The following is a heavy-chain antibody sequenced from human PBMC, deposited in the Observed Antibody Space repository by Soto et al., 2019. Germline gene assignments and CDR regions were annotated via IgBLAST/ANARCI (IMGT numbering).Heavy chain of an antibody. V-gene: IGHV3-23*01. CDR2: ISGSGGST. CDR1: GFTFSSYA. Sequence: EVQLLESGGGLVQPGGSLRLSCAASGFTFSSYAVSWVRQAPGKGLEWVSAISGSGGSTYYADSVKGRFTISRDNSKNTLYLQMNSLRAEDTAVYYCAKDRPGPVLLFLEWLGYFDYWGQGTLVTVSS. J-gene: IGHJ4*02. CDR3: AKDRPGPVLLFLEWLGYFDY. D-gene: IGHD3-3*01.